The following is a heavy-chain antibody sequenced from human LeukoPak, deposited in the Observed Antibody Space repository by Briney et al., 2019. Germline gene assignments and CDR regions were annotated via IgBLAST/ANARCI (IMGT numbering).Heavy chain of an antibody. CDR3: ASTPLGYYGSGSSQLSFDY. CDR2: IKQDGSEK. Sequence: GGSLRLSCAASGFTFSSYWMSWVRQAPGKGLEWVANIKQDGSEKYYVDSVKGRFTISRDNAKNSLYLQMNSLRAEDTAVYYCASTPLGYYGSGSSQLSFDYWGQGTLVTVSS. CDR1: GFTFSSYW. J-gene: IGHJ4*02. D-gene: IGHD3-10*01. V-gene: IGHV3-7*01.